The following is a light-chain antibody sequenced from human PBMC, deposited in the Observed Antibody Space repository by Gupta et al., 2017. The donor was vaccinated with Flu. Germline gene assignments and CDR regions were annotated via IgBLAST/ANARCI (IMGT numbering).Light chain of an antibody. V-gene: IGKV3-15*01. CDR3: QQYNNWPSWT. CDR1: QSVSSN. Sequence: EIVMTQSPATLSVSPGERATLSCRASQSVSSNLAWYQQKPGQAPRLLIYGASTRDTGIPARFSGSGSGKEFTLTISSRQSEDFAVYYCQQYNNWPSWTFGQGTKVEIK. J-gene: IGKJ1*01. CDR2: GAS.